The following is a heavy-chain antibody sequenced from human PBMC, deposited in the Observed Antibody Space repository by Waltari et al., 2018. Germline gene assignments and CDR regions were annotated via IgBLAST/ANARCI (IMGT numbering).Heavy chain of an antibody. Sequence: EVQLVQSGAEVKKPGESLRISCKGSGYTFSIYWIAWVCQVPGKGLVWMGIIFPGDSDTRYSPSFQGQVTISADKSISTAYLQWSSLRASDTAIYYCARGRSGSYPDWGQGTLVTVSS. J-gene: IGHJ4*02. CDR1: GYTFSIYW. D-gene: IGHD1-26*01. V-gene: IGHV5-51*01. CDR2: IFPGDSDT. CDR3: ARGRSGSYPD.